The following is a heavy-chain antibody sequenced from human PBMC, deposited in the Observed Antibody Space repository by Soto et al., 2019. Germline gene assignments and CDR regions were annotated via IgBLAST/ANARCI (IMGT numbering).Heavy chain of an antibody. Sequence: PSETLSLTCTGSGDSISTYYWSWIRQPPGKGLQWIGYIFYSGGTAYNPSLKSRVTISLDMSKKQISLKLSSVTTADTATYFCARLQLVQKVIDYWGQGTLVT. D-gene: IGHD1-1*01. CDR3: ARLQLVQKVIDY. CDR1: GDSISTYY. V-gene: IGHV4-59*01. J-gene: IGHJ4*02. CDR2: IFYSGGT.